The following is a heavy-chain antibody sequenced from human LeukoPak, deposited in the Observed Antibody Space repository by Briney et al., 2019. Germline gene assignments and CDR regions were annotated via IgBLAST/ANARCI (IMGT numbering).Heavy chain of an antibody. CDR1: GGTFSSYA. J-gene: IGHJ4*02. CDR3: ARDSSRYCSSTSCEFDY. D-gene: IGHD2-2*01. V-gene: IGHV1-69*01. Sequence: SVKVSCKASGGTFSSYAISWVRQAPGQGLEWMGGIIPIFGTANYAQKFQGRVTITADESTSTAYMELSSLRSEDTAVYYCARDSSRYCSSTSCEFDYWGQGTLVTVSS. CDR2: IIPIFGTA.